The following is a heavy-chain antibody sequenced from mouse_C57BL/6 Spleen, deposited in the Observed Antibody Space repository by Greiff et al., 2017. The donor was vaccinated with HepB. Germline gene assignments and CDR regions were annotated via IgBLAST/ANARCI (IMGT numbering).Heavy chain of an antibody. J-gene: IGHJ3*01. D-gene: IGHD2-3*01. CDR2: ISSGGDYI. V-gene: IGHV5-9-1*02. CDR3: TRDRGLLQGAWFAY. Sequence: EVKLMESGEGLVKPGGSLKLSCAASGFTFSSYAMSWVRQTPEKRLEWVAYISSGGDYIYYADTVKGRVTISRDNARKTLYLQMSSLKSEDTAMYYCTRDRGLLQGAWFAYWGQGTLVTVSA. CDR1: GFTFSSYA.